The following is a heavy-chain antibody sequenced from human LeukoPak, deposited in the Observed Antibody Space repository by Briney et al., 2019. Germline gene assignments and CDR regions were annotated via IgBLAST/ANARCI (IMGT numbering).Heavy chain of an antibody. D-gene: IGHD1-26*01. J-gene: IGHJ3*02. CDR2: ISGSGGST. V-gene: IGHV3-23*01. CDR3: AKSIVGATLGPYAFDI. Sequence: GGSLRLSCAASGFTFDDYAMHWVRQAPGKGLEWVSAISGSGGSTYYADSVKGRFTISRDNSKNTLYLQMNSLRAEDTAVYYCAKSIVGATLGPYAFDIWGQGTMVTVSS. CDR1: GFTFDDYA.